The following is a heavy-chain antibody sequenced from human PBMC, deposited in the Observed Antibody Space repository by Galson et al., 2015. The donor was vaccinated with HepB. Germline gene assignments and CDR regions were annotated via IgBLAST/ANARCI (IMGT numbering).Heavy chain of an antibody. D-gene: IGHD4-11*01. CDR2: IYRNGST. Sequence: SLRLSCAASAFNVTNNYMSWVRRAPGKGLDWVSVIYRNGSTYYADSVKGRFTISRDNSKNTVYLQMNSLRAEDTAVYYCARDQGDDYLNYYYYFGMDIWGQGTTVTVSS. J-gene: IGHJ6*02. CDR1: AFNVTNNY. V-gene: IGHV3-66*03. CDR3: ARDQGDDYLNYYYYFGMDI.